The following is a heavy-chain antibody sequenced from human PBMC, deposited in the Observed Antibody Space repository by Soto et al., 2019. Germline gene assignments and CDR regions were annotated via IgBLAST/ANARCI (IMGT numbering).Heavy chain of an antibody. Sequence: TSEPLSLTCTVSGGPVNIGVYCWSWVRQPPGNCLEWIGYIYHRGSTYYNPSLKSRVTISVDTSKNQFFLRLSSVTAADTAVYYCARADFDWLHHYYYYGMDVWGQGTTVTVS. CDR1: GGPVNIGVYC. CDR2: IYHRGST. V-gene: IGHV4-30-4*01. J-gene: IGHJ6*02. CDR3: ARADFDWLHHYYYYGMDV. D-gene: IGHD3-9*01.